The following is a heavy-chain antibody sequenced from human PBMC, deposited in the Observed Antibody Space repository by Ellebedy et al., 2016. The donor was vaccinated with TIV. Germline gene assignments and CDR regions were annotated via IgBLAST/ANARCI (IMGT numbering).Heavy chain of an antibody. CDR1: GGSFSGYY. CDR3: ARGYGSGSYYTWFDP. CDR2: INHSGST. D-gene: IGHD3-10*01. J-gene: IGHJ5*02. Sequence: SETLSLTXAVYGGSFSGYYWSWIRQPPGKGLEWIGEINHSGSTNYNPSLKSRVTISVDTSKNQFSLKLSSVTAADTAVYYCARGYGSGSYYTWFDPWGQGTLVTVSS. V-gene: IGHV4-34*01.